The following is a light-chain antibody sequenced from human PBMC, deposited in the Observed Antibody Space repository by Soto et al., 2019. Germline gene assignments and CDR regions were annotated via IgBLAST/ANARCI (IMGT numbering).Light chain of an antibody. Sequence: QPVLTQPPSVSGAPGQSVTIYCTGSSSNVGAGHDIHWYQHLPGTAPKLLIFGNNNRPSGVPDRFSGSRSGTSGSLAITGLQAEDEADYYCQSYDSSLSGWVFGGGTKLTVL. V-gene: IGLV1-40*01. CDR2: GNN. J-gene: IGLJ3*02. CDR3: QSYDSSLSGWV. CDR1: SSNVGAGHD.